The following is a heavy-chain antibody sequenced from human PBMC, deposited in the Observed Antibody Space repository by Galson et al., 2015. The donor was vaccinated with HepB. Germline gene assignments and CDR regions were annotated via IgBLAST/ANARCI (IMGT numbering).Heavy chain of an antibody. CDR3: ARGFRGRTSSWYNY. CDR1: GGSFSGPY. D-gene: IGHD6-13*01. J-gene: IGHJ4*02. V-gene: IGHV4-34*01. Sequence: SETLSLTCAVYGGSFSGPYWSWIRQSPGRGLEWIGEIIDSGSTNYNPSLKSRVTISLDKSKNQFSVRLNSVTAADTAVYYCARGFRGRTSSWYNYWGQGTLVTVSS. CDR2: IIDSGST.